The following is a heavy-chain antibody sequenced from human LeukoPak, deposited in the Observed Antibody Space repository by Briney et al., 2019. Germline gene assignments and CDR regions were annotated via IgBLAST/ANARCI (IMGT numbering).Heavy chain of an antibody. J-gene: IGHJ4*02. V-gene: IGHV3-21*04. Sequence: GGSLRLSCAASGFTFSSYSMNWVRQAPGKGLGWVSSISSSSSYIYYADSVKGRFTISRDNAKNSLFLQMNSLRAEDTAVYYCANQHMDYFDYWGQGTLVTVSS. D-gene: IGHD2-21*01. CDR2: ISSSSSYI. CDR3: ANQHMDYFDY. CDR1: GFTFSSYS.